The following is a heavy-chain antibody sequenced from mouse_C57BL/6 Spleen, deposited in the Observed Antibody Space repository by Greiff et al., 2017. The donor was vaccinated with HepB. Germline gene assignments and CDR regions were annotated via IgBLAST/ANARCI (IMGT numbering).Heavy chain of an antibody. D-gene: IGHD4-1*01. CDR1: GFTFSSYA. V-gene: IGHV5-4*01. CDR3: AIPELAWFAY. J-gene: IGHJ3*01. Sequence: EVQLVESGGGLVKPGGSLKLSCAASGFTFSSYAMSWVRQTPEKRLEWVATISDGGSYTYYPDNVKGRFTISRDNAKNNLYLQMSHLKSEDTAMYYCAIPELAWFAYWGQGTLVTVSA. CDR2: ISDGGSYT.